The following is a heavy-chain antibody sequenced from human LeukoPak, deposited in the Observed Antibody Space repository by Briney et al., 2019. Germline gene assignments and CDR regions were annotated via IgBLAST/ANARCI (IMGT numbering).Heavy chain of an antibody. CDR3: ARGRVSSSTWYSTYYYYFYMDV. V-gene: IGHV4-59*01. Sequence: SETLSLACSVSDDSITMYYWTWIRQPPGKGLEWIGYVDHTGSTNFNPSLNGRVSISRDTTKNLFSLRLRSVTAADTAVYFCARGRVSSSTWYSTYYYYFYMDVWGKGTTVTVSS. D-gene: IGHD1-1*01. J-gene: IGHJ6*03. CDR1: DDSITMYY. CDR2: VDHTGST.